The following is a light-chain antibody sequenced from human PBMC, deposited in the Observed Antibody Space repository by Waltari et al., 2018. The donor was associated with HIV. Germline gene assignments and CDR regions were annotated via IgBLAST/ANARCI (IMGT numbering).Light chain of an antibody. Sequence: DIVMTQSPDSLAVSLGARATITCKSSQSVLFSSQNKNYLAWYQQKPGQPPKLLISWASARESGVPDRFSGGGSGTDFTLTISSLQAEDVAVYFCQQYFISPPTFGRGTKLEI. V-gene: IGKV4-1*01. CDR2: WAS. CDR3: QQYFISPPT. CDR1: QSVLFSSQNKNY. J-gene: IGKJ2*01.